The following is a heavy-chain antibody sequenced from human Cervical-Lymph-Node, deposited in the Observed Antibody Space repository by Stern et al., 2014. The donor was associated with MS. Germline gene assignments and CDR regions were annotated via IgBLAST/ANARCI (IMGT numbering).Heavy chain of an antibody. J-gene: IGHJ5*02. Sequence: MQLVESGAEVKKPGASVKVSCETSGFRFTDYYLHLVRQAPGQGLEWMGCINPKNGDTHSAQKFQGRFTRTRDTSISTGYMELNSLKSDDTAMYYCGRGIKTFDPWGQGTLVTVSS. CDR2: INPKNGDT. D-gene: IGHD5-24*01. CDR3: GRGIKTFDP. CDR1: GFRFTDYY. V-gene: IGHV1-2*02.